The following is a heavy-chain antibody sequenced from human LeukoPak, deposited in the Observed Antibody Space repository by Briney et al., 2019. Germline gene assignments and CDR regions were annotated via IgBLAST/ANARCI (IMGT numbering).Heavy chain of an antibody. D-gene: IGHD5-18*01. CDR1: GFTFDNYA. CDR2: ISGSGGST. J-gene: IGHJ4*02. CDR3: AKSFLGYSYGKIDY. V-gene: IGHV3-23*01. Sequence: GGSLRLSCAASGFTFDNYAMSWVRQAPGKGLEWVSGISGSGGSTYYVDSVKGRLTISRDNSKNTLYLQMNSLRVEDTAVYYCAKSFLGYSYGKIDYWGQGTLVNVSS.